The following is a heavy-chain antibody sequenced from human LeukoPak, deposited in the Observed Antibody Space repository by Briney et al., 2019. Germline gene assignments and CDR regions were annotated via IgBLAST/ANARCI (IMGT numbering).Heavy chain of an antibody. Sequence: SVKVSCKASGGTFSSYAISWVRQAPGQGLEWMGGIIPIFGTANYAQKFQGRVTITADESTSTAYMELSSLRSEDTAVYYCASMYSSGWSDFDYWGQGTLVTVSS. D-gene: IGHD6-19*01. CDR3: ASMYSSGWSDFDY. CDR1: GGTFSSYA. CDR2: IIPIFGTA. V-gene: IGHV1-69*13. J-gene: IGHJ4*02.